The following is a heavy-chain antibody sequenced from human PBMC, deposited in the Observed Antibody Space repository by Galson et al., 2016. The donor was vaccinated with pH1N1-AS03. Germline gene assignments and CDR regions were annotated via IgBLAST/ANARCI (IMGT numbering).Heavy chain of an antibody. J-gene: IGHJ4*02. D-gene: IGHD6-25*01. V-gene: IGHV3-7*01. CDR3: ARDQYGLDSAIFDS. CDR2: INHDGSGR. CDR1: GFTFSRFW. Sequence: SLRLSCAASGFTFSRFWMNWVRQAPGKGLEWVANINHDGSGRYYVDSARGRFTISRDNAKNSVYLQMNSLRAEDTAVYYCARDQYGLDSAIFDSWGQGTLVTVSS.